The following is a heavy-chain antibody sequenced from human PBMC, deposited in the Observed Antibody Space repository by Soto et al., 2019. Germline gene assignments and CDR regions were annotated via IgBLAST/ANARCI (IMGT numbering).Heavy chain of an antibody. CDR1: YSSIISYY. D-gene: IGHD2-21*01. CDR2: IYYSETT. CDR3: ASTHMVVWTDAFDI. V-gene: IGHV4-59*01. J-gene: IGHJ3*02. Sequence: VSFPCTDVYSSIISYYWSWIRHPPGKGLEWIGNIYYSETTNYNPSLKSRVTISVATPMNTYSLKLSSVTASDTAVYYCASTHMVVWTDAFDIWGQGTMVTVSS.